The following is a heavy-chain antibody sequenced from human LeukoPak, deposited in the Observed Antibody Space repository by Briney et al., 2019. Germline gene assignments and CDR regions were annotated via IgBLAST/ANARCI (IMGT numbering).Heavy chain of an antibody. CDR2: IKQDRRVK. V-gene: IGHV3-7*03. CDR1: GFTFSTYL. J-gene: IGHJ4*02. D-gene: IGHD5-24*01. Sequence: GGALRLSCAASGFTFSTYLMSWVRQAPGKEREGVANIKQDRRVKNYVDAVRGRFTISRDNSKNNLDLQMNRLRAEDTAVYYCAKDIGVATTGFDYWGQGTLVTVSS. CDR3: AKDIGVATTGFDY.